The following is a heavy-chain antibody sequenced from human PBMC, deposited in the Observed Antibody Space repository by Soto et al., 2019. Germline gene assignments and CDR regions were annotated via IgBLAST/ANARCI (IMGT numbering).Heavy chain of an antibody. CDR2: ITYHGSNK. V-gene: IGHV3-30*04. CDR1: GFTFSNYA. D-gene: IGHD3-9*01. J-gene: IGHJ3*02. CDR3: AGDPHFEILPGDAFDI. Sequence: QVQLVQSGGGVVQPGRSLTLSCAASGFTFSNYAMHWVRQAPGKGLEWVAVITYHGSNKYYADSVKGRFTISRDNSKDTLYLVLNSLRVDDTALYYCAGDPHFEILPGDAFDIWGQGTLVTVSS.